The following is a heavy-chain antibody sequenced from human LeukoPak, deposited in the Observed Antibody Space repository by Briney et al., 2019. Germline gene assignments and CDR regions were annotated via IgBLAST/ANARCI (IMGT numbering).Heavy chain of an antibody. CDR1: GFTFSSYI. CDR2: ISSGSDSI. V-gene: IGHV3-48*04. D-gene: IGHD3-16*01. CDR3: ATDLGY. J-gene: IGHJ4*02. Sequence: TGGSLRLSCAASGFTFSSYIMNWVRQAPGKGLEWVSYISSGSDSIYYADSVKGRFTISRDNSKNTLYLQMKSLRAEDTAVYYCATDLGYWGQGTLVTVSS.